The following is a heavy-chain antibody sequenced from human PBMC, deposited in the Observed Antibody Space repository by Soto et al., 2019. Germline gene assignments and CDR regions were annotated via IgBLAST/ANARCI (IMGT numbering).Heavy chain of an antibody. V-gene: IGHV4-30-2*01. CDR2: IYHSGST. Sequence: PSETLSLTCAVSGGSISSGGYSWNWIRQPPGKGLEWIGYIYHSGSTLYNPSLKSRVTISVDTSKNQFSLKLSSVTAADTAVYYCARGHRLRYFDWLLPDLDYWGQGTLVTVSS. CDR1: GGSISSGGYS. CDR3: ARGHRLRYFDWLLPDLDY. D-gene: IGHD3-9*01. J-gene: IGHJ4*02.